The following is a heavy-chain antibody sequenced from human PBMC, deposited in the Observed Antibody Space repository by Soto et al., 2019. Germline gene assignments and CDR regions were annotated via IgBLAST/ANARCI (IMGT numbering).Heavy chain of an antibody. Sequence: SETLSLTCAVSGGSISSGGYSWSWIRQPPGKGLEWIGYIYHSGSTYYNPSLKSRVTISVDRSKNQFSLKLSSVTAADTAVYYCARGVTTVTTIDYWRQGTLVTVSS. CDR2: IYHSGST. J-gene: IGHJ4*02. CDR3: ARGVTTVTTIDY. CDR1: GGSISSGGYS. V-gene: IGHV4-30-2*01. D-gene: IGHD4-17*01.